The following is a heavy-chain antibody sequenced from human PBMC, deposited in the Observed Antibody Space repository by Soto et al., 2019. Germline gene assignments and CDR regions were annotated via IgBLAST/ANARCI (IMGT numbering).Heavy chain of an antibody. V-gene: IGHV1-18*01. Sequence: ASVKVSCKASGYTFTSYGISWVRQAPGQGLEWMGWISAYNGNTTYAQTLQGRVTMPTDTSTSTAYMELRSLRSDDTAVYYCARPHDYGDDDAFDIWGPGTMVTVSS. CDR2: ISAYNGNT. CDR1: GYTFTSYG. CDR3: ARPHDYGDDDAFDI. J-gene: IGHJ3*02. D-gene: IGHD4-17*01.